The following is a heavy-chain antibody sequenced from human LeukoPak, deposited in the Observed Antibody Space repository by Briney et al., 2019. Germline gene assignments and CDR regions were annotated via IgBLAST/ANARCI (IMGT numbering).Heavy chain of an antibody. V-gene: IGHV4-59*08. J-gene: IGHJ4*02. CDR2: ISYGGST. CDR1: GGSISSYY. D-gene: IGHD2/OR15-2a*01. Sequence: SETLSLTCTVSGGSISSYYWSWIRQPPGKGLEWIGYISYGGSTNYNPSLKSRVTISLDTSKSQFSLKLRSVTAADTAVYYCAGHHPRNTVDFWGQGTLVTVSS. CDR3: AGHHPRNTVDF.